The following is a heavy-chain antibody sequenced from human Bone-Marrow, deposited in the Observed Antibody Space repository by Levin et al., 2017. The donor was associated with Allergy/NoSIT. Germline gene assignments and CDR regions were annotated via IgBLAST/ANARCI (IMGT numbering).Heavy chain of an antibody. Sequence: PSASVKVSCAASGFTVSNSFMSWVRQAPGKGLECVSIIYSGGATFYADSVKGRFTISRDNSKNTLYLQMNSLRAEDTAVYYCARGTYSPNYWGQGTLVTVSS. CDR2: IYSGGAT. D-gene: IGHD1-26*01. CDR3: ARGTYSPNY. CDR1: GFTVSNSF. V-gene: IGHV3-53*01. J-gene: IGHJ4*02.